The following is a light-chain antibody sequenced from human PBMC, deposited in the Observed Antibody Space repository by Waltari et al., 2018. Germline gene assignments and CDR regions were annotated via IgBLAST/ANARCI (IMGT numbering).Light chain of an antibody. CDR1: SSAVGYSNY. V-gene: IGLV2-14*03. CDR2: DVN. Sequence: QSALTQPASVSASPGQSITTPCTGTSSAVGYSNYDSWYQHPPGQAPKLIIYDVNNRPSGVSHRFSGSKSGNTASLAISGLQAEDEADYYCSSRTTSTTLVFGGGTKLTVL. J-gene: IGLJ3*02. CDR3: SSRTTSTTLV.